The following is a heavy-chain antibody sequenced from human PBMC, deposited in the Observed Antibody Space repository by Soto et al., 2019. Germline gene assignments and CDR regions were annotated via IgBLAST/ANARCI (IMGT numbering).Heavy chain of an antibody. V-gene: IGHV1-3*01. CDR3: ARESVVLRAFDI. CDR2: INAGNGNT. CDR1: GYTVTSYA. Sequence: ASVKVSCKASGYTVTSYAMHCVRQAPGQRLEWMGWINAGNGNTKYSQKFQGRVTITRDTSASTAYMELSSLRSEDTAVYYCARESVVLRAFDIWGQGTMVTVSS. J-gene: IGHJ3*02. D-gene: IGHD2-15*01.